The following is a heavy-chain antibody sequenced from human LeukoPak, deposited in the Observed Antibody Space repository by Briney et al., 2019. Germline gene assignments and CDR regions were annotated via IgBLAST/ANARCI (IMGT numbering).Heavy chain of an antibody. D-gene: IGHD3-22*01. Sequence: SQTLSLTCTVSGDTISITNYYWGWIRQPPGKGLEWIGTISYGGNTYSNPSLKSRVTISVDTSKNQFSLKLSSVTAADTAVYYCARHAFYYDITGYYYYFDYWGQGTLVTVSS. CDR1: GDTISITNYY. J-gene: IGHJ4*02. CDR2: ISYGGNT. V-gene: IGHV4-39*01. CDR3: ARHAFYYDITGYYYYFDY.